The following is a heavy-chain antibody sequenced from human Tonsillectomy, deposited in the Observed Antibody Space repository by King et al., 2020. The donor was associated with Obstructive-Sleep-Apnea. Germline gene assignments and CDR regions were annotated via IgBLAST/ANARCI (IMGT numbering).Heavy chain of an antibody. J-gene: IGHJ2*01. CDR3: AGRQDCGGYEDWYFAP. CDR2: IYYRWNT. CDR1: GGSISNHY. V-gene: IGHV4-59*11. Sequence: QLQESGPGLVKPSETLSLTCTVSGGSISNHYWSWIRQPPGKGLQWIGYIYYRWNTNYNPSLKSRVTMSVDTAKNQFSLKLSSMTTADTAVYYCAGRQDCGGYEDWYFAPWGRGTLVTGSS. D-gene: IGHD5-12*01.